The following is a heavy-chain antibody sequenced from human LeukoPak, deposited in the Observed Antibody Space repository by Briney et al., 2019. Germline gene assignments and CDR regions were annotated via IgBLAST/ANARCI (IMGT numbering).Heavy chain of an antibody. D-gene: IGHD6-19*01. J-gene: IGHJ6*03. Sequence: LVKASCKASGGTFSSYAISWVRQAPGQGLEWMGGIIPIFGTANYAQKFQGRVTITTDESTSTAYMELSSLRSEDTAVYYCARERGSGRYDDYYYYYMDVWGKGTTVTVSS. CDR1: GGTFSSYA. CDR2: IIPIFGTA. CDR3: ARERGSGRYDDYYYYYMDV. V-gene: IGHV1-69*05.